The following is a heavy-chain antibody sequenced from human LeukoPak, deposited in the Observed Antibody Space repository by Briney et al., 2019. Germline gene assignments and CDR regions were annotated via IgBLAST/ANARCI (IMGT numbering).Heavy chain of an antibody. J-gene: IGHJ6*03. CDR3: ARVARSSSWYRSDYYYYMDV. CDR1: GYTFTSYG. D-gene: IGHD6-13*01. V-gene: IGHV1-18*01. Sequence: ASVKVSCKASGYTFTSYGISWVRQAPGQGLEWMGWISAYNGNTNYAQKLQGRVTMTTDTSTSKAYMELRSLRSDDTAVYYCARVARSSSWYRSDYYYYMDVWAKGPRSPSP. CDR2: ISAYNGNT.